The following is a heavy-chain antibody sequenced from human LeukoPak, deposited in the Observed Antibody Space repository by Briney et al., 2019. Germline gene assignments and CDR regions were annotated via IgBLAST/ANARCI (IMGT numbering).Heavy chain of an antibody. V-gene: IGHV3-11*01. CDR3: ARGKRRFDI. CDR2: ISPSAYST. J-gene: IGHJ4*02. Sequence: GGSLRLSCAASEFTFSDHYMTWIRQSPGKGLEWISYISPSAYSTYYTDSVKGRFSISRDNAKNSLYLQMNSLRVEDTAIYYCARGKRRFDIWGQGTLVTVSS. CDR1: EFTFSDHY.